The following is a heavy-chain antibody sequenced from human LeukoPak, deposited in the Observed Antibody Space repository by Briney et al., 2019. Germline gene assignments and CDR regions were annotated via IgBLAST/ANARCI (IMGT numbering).Heavy chain of an antibody. CDR2: INSDGSST. CDR1: GFTFSSYW. Sequence: QPGGSLRLSCAASGFTFSSYWMHWVRQAPGKGLVWVSRINSDGSSTSYADSVKGRFTISRDNAKNTLYLQMNSLRAEDTAVYYCARGVCSDGSCYSLDYWGQGTLVTVSS. D-gene: IGHD2-15*01. CDR3: ARGVCSDGSCYSLDY. J-gene: IGHJ4*02. V-gene: IGHV3-74*01.